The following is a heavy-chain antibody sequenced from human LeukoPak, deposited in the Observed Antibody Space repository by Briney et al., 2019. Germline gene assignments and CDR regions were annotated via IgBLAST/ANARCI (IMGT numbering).Heavy chain of an antibody. CDR1: GGSFSGYY. D-gene: IGHD2-2*02. Sequence: SETLSLTCAVYGGSFSGYYWSWIRQPPGKGLEWIGEINHSGSTNYNPSLKSRVTISVDTSKNQFSLKLSSVTAADTAVYYCARGLNSPWGYCSSTSCYILDYWGQGTLVTASS. J-gene: IGHJ4*02. V-gene: IGHV4-34*01. CDR3: ARGLNSPWGYCSSTSCYILDY. CDR2: INHSGST.